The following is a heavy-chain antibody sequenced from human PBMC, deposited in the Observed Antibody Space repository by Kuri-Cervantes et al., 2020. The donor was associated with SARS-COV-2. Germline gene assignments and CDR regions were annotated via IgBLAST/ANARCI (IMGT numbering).Heavy chain of an antibody. J-gene: IGHJ4*02. V-gene: IGHV3-23*01. D-gene: IGHD1-7*01. CDR1: GFTFSDYY. CDR2: ISGSGGST. Sequence: GESLKISCAASGFTFSDYYMSWIRQAPGKGLEWVSAISGSGGSTYYADSVKGRFTISRDNSKNTLYLQMDSLRAEDTAVYYCAKTSSGTTDHDYWGQGTLVTVSS. CDR3: AKTSSGTTDHDY.